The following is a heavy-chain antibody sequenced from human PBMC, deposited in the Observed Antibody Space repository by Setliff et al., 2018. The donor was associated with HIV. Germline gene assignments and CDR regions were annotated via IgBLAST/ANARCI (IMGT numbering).Heavy chain of an antibody. V-gene: IGHV4-39*07. CDR1: GGSISRSRHF. J-gene: IGHJ4*02. D-gene: IGHD3-22*01. CDR2: IYYSWST. CDR3: ARDPVITMMVGPRFYFDY. Sequence: PLETLSLTCTVSGGSISRSRHFWSWIRQPAGKGLEWIGSIYYSWSTYYNPSLKSRVSISIDTSKNQFSLRLSSVTAADTAVYYCARDPVITMMVGPRFYFDYWGQGILVTVSS.